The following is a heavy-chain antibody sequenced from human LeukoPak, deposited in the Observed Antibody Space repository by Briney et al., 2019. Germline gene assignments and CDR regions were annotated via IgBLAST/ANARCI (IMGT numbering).Heavy chain of an antibody. J-gene: IGHJ5*02. CDR3: AKDLTLWFGDQTWFDP. V-gene: IGHV3-23*01. CDR1: GFTFSSYA. Sequence: GGSLRLSCAASGFTFSSYAMSWVRQAPGKGLEWVSAISGSGGSTYYADSVKGRFTISRDNSKNTLYPQMNSLRAEDTAVYYCAKDLTLWFGDQTWFDPWGQGTLVTVSS. D-gene: IGHD3-10*01. CDR2: ISGSGGST.